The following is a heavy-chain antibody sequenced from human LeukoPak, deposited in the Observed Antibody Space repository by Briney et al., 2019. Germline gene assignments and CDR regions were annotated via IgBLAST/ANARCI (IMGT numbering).Heavy chain of an antibody. V-gene: IGHV4-31*03. CDR1: GGSISSSSYY. Sequence: PSETLSLTCTVSGGSISSSSYYWGWIRQPPGKGLEWIGYIYYSGSTYYNPSLKSRVTISVDTSKNQFSLKLSSVTAADTAVYYCARGDFEYYYGSGSHRALCAFDIWGQGTMVTVSS. D-gene: IGHD3-10*01. CDR3: ARGDFEYYYGSGSHRALCAFDI. J-gene: IGHJ3*02. CDR2: IYYSGST.